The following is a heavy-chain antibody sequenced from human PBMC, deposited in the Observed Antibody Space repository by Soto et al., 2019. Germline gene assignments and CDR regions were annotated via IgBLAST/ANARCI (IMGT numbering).Heavy chain of an antibody. Sequence: EVQLVESGGGLVQPGGSLRLSCSASGFTFSNYWMSWVRQAPGKGLEWVANINEKGSEDYYVDSVKGRFTISRDNTKNSLYLQMNSLRAEDTAVYYCAIRGGTGDYWGQGTLVTVSS. CDR2: INEKGSED. V-gene: IGHV3-7*01. J-gene: IGHJ4*02. CDR1: GFTFSNYW. CDR3: AIRGGTGDY. D-gene: IGHD1-1*01.